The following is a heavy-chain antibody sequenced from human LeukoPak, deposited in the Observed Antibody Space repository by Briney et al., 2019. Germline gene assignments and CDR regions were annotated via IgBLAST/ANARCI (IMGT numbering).Heavy chain of an antibody. V-gene: IGHV3-74*01. CDR2: IDSNGHHI. J-gene: IGHJ4*02. CDR3: AGGRDRTELYFDS. D-gene: IGHD3/OR15-3a*01. Sequence: GGSLRLSCEASGFTFSSYWMHWVRQAPGKGLVWVSRIDSNGHHISYVDSVEGRFTISRDNAKNTLYLQMNSLRVEDTAVYYCAGGRDRTELYFDSWGQGTLVTVSS. CDR1: GFTFSSYW.